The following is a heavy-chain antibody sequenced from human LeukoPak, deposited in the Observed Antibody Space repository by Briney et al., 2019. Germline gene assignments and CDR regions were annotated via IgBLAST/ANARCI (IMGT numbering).Heavy chain of an antibody. CDR2: INPNSGGT. J-gene: IGHJ5*02. D-gene: IGHD1-26*01. CDR3: ASGSGSYYNNWFDP. Sequence: GASVKVSCKASGYTFTGYYMHWVRQAPGQGLEWMGWINPNSGGTNYAQKFQGRVTMTRDTSISTAYMELSSLRSDDTAVYYCASGSGSYYNNWFDPWGQGTLVTVSS. V-gene: IGHV1-2*02. CDR1: GYTFTGYY.